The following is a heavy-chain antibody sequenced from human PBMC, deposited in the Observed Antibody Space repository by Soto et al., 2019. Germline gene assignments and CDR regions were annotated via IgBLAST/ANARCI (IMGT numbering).Heavy chain of an antibody. J-gene: IGHJ5*02. CDR2: INVYNGNT. D-gene: IGHD3-10*01. V-gene: IGHV1-18*01. CDR3: ARGVGSGSYYNQYNWFDP. CDR1: GYTFTNYG. Sequence: ASVKVSCKASGYTFTNYGISWLRQAPGQGLEWMGWINVYNGNTKYAQKVRGRVTMTTDTSTSTAYMELRSLRSDDTAVYYCARGVGSGSYYNQYNWFDPWGQGTLVTVSS.